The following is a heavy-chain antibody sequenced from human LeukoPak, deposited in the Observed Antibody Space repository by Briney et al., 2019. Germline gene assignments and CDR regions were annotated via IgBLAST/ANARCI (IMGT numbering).Heavy chain of an antibody. D-gene: IGHD2-21*02. J-gene: IGHJ4*02. Sequence: GGSLRLSCAASGFTFSSNSMSWVRQSPGKGLEWVSGINWNGGSTGYADSVKGRFTISRDNAKNSLYLQMNSLRAEDTALYYCARVPPTYCGGDCYPTPFDYWGQGTLVTVSS. CDR3: ARVPPTYCGGDCYPTPFDY. CDR1: GFTFSSNS. CDR2: INWNGGST. V-gene: IGHV3-20*04.